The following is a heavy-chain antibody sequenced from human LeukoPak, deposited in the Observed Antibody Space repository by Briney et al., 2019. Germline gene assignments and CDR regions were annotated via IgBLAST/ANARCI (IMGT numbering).Heavy chain of an antibody. Sequence: PGGSLRLSCVSSGFSFSNYAMSWVRQAPGKGLEWVSSISGSGGSTHYADSVKGRFSISRDNAKNSLHLQMNSLRVEDTAVYYCARGTVAGKAPYWGQGTLVTVSS. CDR2: ISGSGGST. CDR3: ARGTVAGKAPY. D-gene: IGHD6-19*01. CDR1: GFSFSNYA. J-gene: IGHJ4*02. V-gene: IGHV3-23*01.